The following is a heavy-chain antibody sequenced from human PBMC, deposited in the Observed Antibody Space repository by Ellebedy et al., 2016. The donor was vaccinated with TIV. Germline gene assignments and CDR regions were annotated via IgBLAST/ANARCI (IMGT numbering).Heavy chain of an antibody. D-gene: IGHD1-20*01. Sequence: GESLKISCAAAGLSLTNAWMSWVRQAPGKGLEWVGRINSNTDGGTTDYPEAVKGRFTISRDDSKDTIYLQMSSLNSEDTATYDCTTEDNSGEFDTWGRGTLVTVSS. CDR1: GLSLTNAW. CDR3: TTEDNSGEFDT. J-gene: IGHJ4*02. CDR2: INSNTDGGTT. V-gene: IGHV3-15*01.